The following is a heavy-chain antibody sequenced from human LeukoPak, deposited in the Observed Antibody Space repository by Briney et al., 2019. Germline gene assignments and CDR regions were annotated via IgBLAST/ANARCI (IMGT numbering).Heavy chain of an antibody. CDR2: IWYDGSNK. V-gene: IGHV3-33*01. CDR3: ARGPLIAAAGTLDY. D-gene: IGHD6-13*01. CDR1: GFTSSSYG. J-gene: IGHJ4*02. Sequence: GRSLRLSCAASGFTSSSYGMHWVRQAPGKGLEWVAVIWYDGSNKYYADSVKGRFTISRDNSKNTLYLQMNSLRAEDTAVYYCARGPLIAAAGTLDYWGQGTLVTASS.